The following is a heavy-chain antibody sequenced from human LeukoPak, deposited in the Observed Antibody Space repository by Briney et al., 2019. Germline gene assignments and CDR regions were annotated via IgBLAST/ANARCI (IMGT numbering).Heavy chain of an antibody. CDR3: ARGRYCSSTSCYGKNEFDY. Sequence: GGSLRLSCAASGFTFSSYDMHWGRQATGKGLEWGSAIGTAGDPYYPGSVKGRFTISRENAKNSLYLQMNSLRAGDTAVYYCARGRYCSSTSCYGKNEFDYWGQGTLVTVSS. D-gene: IGHD2-2*01. CDR2: IGTAGDP. V-gene: IGHV3-13*05. CDR1: GFTFSSYD. J-gene: IGHJ4*02.